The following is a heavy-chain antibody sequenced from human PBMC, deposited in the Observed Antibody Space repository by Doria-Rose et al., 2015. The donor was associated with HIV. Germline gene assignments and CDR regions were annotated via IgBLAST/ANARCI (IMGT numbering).Heavy chain of an antibody. CDR3: ARRGGLNWYFDL. CDR2: IYPGDSDS. V-gene: IGHV5-51*01. Sequence: VRQMPGKGLERMGVIYPGDSDSRYSPSFQGQVTISADKSISTAHLQWSSLKASDTAMYYCARRGGLNWYFDLWGRGTLVTVSS. D-gene: IGHD3-16*01. J-gene: IGHJ2*01.